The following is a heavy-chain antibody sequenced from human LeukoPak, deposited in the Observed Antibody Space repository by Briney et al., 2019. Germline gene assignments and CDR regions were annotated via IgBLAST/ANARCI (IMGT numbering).Heavy chain of an antibody. CDR2: INSDGSSI. CDR1: GFMFSSYW. V-gene: IGHV3-74*01. D-gene: IGHD6-13*01. Sequence: GGSLRLSCAASGFMFSSYWMHWVRQAPGKGLVWVSRINSDGSSISYADSVKGRFTISRDNAKNTLYLQMNSLRAEDTAVYYCARGETYSRAFDYWGQGTLVTVSS. CDR3: ARGETYSRAFDY. J-gene: IGHJ4*02.